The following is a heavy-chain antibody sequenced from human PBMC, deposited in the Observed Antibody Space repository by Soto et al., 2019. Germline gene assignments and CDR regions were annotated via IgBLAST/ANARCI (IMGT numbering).Heavy chain of an antibody. D-gene: IGHD6-25*01. V-gene: IGHV4-4*02. Sequence: QMQLQESGPGLVKPSGTLSLTCGVSGGSISSSKWWTWVRQPPGKGPEWIGEIYHSGSTNYNPSLTSRVTISLDKSNNKFSLTLTSVSAADTAVYYCASQAYSSATDASFLVNGYFDLWGRGILVPVSS. J-gene: IGHJ2*01. CDR2: IYHSGST. CDR3: ASQAYSSATDASFLVNGYFDL. CDR1: GGSISSSKW.